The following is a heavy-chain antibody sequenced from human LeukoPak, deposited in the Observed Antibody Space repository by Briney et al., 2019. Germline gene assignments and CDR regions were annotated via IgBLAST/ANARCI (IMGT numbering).Heavy chain of an antibody. V-gene: IGHV1-69*05. J-gene: IGHJ4*02. CDR1: GGTFSSYA. D-gene: IGHD3-22*01. CDR2: IIPIFGTA. Sequence: WASVKVSCKASGGTFSSYAISWVRQAPGQGLEWMGGIIPIFGTANYAQKFQGRVTITTDESTSTAYMELSSLRSEDTAVYYCARANQYYYDSSGYYGTLGYWGQGTLVTVSS. CDR3: ARANQYYYDSSGYYGTLGY.